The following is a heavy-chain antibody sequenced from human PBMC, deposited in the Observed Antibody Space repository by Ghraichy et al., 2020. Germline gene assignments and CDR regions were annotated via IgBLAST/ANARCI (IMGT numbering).Heavy chain of an antibody. CDR3: AREGRGTAIASNDY. Sequence: ASVKVSCKASGYTFTSYDVNRVRQATGQGLEWMGWMNPNSGNTGHAQKFQGRVTMTRNTSISTAYMELSSLRSEDTAVYYFAREGRGTAIASNDYWRQGHLVT. CDR1: GYTFTSYD. V-gene: IGHV1-8*01. CDR2: MNPNSGNT. D-gene: IGHD1-1*01. J-gene: IGHJ4*02.